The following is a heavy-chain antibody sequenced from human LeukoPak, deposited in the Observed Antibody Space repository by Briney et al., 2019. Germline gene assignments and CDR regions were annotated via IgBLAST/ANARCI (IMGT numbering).Heavy chain of an antibody. J-gene: IGHJ3*02. D-gene: IGHD3-10*01. V-gene: IGHV3-7*03. CDR3: ARGDYYGSGSYYHDAFDI. CDR2: ILPDGSEK. CDR1: DFTFSFYW. Sequence: GGSLRLSCAASDFTFSFYWMTWVRQAPGEGLEWVANILPDGSEKHYVDSVKGRLTIARDNAKNSLFLQMNSLRAEDTAVYYCARGDYYGSGSYYHDAFDIWGQGTMVTVSS.